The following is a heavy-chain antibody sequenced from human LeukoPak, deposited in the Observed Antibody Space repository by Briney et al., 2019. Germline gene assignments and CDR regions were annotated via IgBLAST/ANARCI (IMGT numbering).Heavy chain of an antibody. CDR2: ISSSSSYI. D-gene: IGHD6-13*01. CDR1: GFTFSSYS. V-gene: IGHV3-21*01. J-gene: IGHJ4*02. CDR3: ARRIAAAGDSDY. Sequence: GGSLRLSCAASGFTFSSYSMNWVRQAPGKGLEWVSSISSSSSYIYYADSVKGRFTISRDNAKNSLYLQMNSLRAEDTAVYYCARRIAAAGDSDYWAQGTLVTVSS.